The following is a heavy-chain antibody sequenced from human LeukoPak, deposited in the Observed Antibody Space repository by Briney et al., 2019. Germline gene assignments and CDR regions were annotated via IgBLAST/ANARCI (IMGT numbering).Heavy chain of an antibody. CDR3: ARPEGFDP. J-gene: IGHJ5*02. CDR1: GGSISSSSYY. V-gene: IGHV4-39*01. Sequence: PSETLSLTCTVSGGSISSSSYYWGWIRQPPGKGLEWIGSIYYSGSTYYNPSLKSRVTVSVDTSKNQFSLKLSSVTAAHTAVYYCARPEGFDPWGQGTLVTVSS. CDR2: IYYSGST.